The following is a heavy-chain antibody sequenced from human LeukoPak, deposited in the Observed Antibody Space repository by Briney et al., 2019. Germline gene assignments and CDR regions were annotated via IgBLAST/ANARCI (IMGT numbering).Heavy chain of an antibody. D-gene: IGHD3-9*01. CDR2: IYHSGST. CDR3: ARGSTKRYFDWLLSRDAFDI. J-gene: IGHJ3*02. Sequence: SETLSLTCTVSGGSISSGGYYWSWIRQPPGKGLEWIGYIYHSGSTYYNPSLKSRVTISVDRSKNQFSLKLSSVTAADTAVYYCARGSTKRYFDWLLSRDAFDIWGQGTMVTVSS. CDR1: GGSISSGGYY. V-gene: IGHV4-30-2*01.